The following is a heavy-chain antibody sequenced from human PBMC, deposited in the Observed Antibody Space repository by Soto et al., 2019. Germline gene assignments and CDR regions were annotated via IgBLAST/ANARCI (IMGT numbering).Heavy chain of an antibody. V-gene: IGHV1-58*01. CDR1: GFTFTSSA. CDR3: AAESGYYYYYYGMDV. Sequence: SVKVSCKASGFTFTSSAVQWVRQARGQRLEWIGWIVVGSGNTNYAQKFQERVTITRDMSTSAAYMELSSLRSEDTAVYYCAAESGYYYYYYGMDVWGQGTTVTVS. D-gene: IGHD5-12*01. J-gene: IGHJ6*02. CDR2: IVVGSGNT.